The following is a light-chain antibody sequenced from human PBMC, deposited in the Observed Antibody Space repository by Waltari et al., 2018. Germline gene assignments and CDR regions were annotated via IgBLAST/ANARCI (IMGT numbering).Light chain of an antibody. CDR1: RSDVGAYTY. CDR3: SSYTSSNTLVV. V-gene: IGLV2-14*01. J-gene: IGLJ2*01. CDR2: DVN. Sequence: QSALTQPASVSGSPGQSITISCPGTRSDVGAYTYASWYQQHPGKAPKVMIYDVNSRPSGVSNRFSGSKSGNTASLTISGLQAEDEADYYCSSYTSSNTLVVFGGGTKLTVL.